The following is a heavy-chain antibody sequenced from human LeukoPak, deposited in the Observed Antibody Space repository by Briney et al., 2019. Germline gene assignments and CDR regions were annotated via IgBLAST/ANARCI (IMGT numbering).Heavy chain of an antibody. V-gene: IGHV4-4*07. CDR1: GVSISSYY. CDR3: ARLSAVATSFDY. CDR2: IYTSGTT. J-gene: IGHJ4*02. Sequence: PSETLSLTCTVSGVSISSYYWSWMRQPAGKGLVRIGRIYTSGTTHYNTSLKRRVSMSVGTSKNQSSLKLSSVTAADTAVYYCARLSAVATSFDYWGKGTLVTASS. D-gene: IGHD5-12*01.